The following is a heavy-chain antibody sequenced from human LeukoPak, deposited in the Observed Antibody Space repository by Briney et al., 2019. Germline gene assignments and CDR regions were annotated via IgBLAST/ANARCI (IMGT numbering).Heavy chain of an antibody. CDR1: GFTFSSYS. CDR3: AKVPPGYLDNYFDY. D-gene: IGHD1-1*01. J-gene: IGHJ4*02. Sequence: GGSLRLSCAASGFTFSSYSMNWVRQAPGKGLEWVSYISSSSSTIYYADSVKGRFTISRDNSKNTLYLQMNSLRPEDTAVYYCAKVPPGYLDNYFDYWGQGTLVTVSS. CDR2: ISSSSSTI. V-gene: IGHV3-48*01.